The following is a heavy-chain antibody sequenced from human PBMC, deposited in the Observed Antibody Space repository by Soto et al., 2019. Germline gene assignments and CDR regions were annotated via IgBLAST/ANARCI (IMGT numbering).Heavy chain of an antibody. CDR1: GFTFSSYA. CDR2: ISGSGGST. J-gene: IGHJ4*02. V-gene: IGHV3-23*01. D-gene: IGHD4-17*01. CDR3: ANRQTVTAFRYFDY. Sequence: EVQLLESGGGLVQPGGSLRLSCAASGFTFSSYAMSWVRQAPGKGLEWVSAISGSGGSTYYADSVKGRFTISRDNSKNKLYLQMNSLRSEDTAVYYCANRQTVTAFRYFDYWGQGTLVTVSS.